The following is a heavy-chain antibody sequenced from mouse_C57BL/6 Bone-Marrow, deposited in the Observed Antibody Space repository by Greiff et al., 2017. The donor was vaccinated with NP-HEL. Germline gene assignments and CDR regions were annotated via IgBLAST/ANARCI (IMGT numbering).Heavy chain of an antibody. CDR1: GFTFSSYA. Sequence: EVMLVDSGGGLVKPGGSLKLSCAASGFTFSSYAMSWVRQTPEKRLEWVATISDGGSYTYYPDNVKGRFTISRDNAKNNLYLQMSHLKSEDTAMYYCARGPLYGSTYFDYWGQGTTLTVSS. CDR3: ARGPLYGSTYFDY. D-gene: IGHD1-1*01. CDR2: ISDGGSYT. J-gene: IGHJ2*01. V-gene: IGHV5-4*03.